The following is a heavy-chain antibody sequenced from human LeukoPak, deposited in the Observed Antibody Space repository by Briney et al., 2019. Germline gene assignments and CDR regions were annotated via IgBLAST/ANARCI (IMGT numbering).Heavy chain of an antibody. V-gene: IGHV4-39*01. Sequence: PSETLSLTCTVSGGSISSSGYYCGWIRQPPGKGLEWIGSIYYTGSTYYNPSLKSRVTISVDTSKNQFSLRLSSVTAADTAVYYCAGADRHDYGEDYWGQGTLVTVSS. D-gene: IGHD4-17*01. J-gene: IGHJ4*02. CDR2: IYYTGST. CDR3: AGADRHDYGEDY. CDR1: GGSISSSGYY.